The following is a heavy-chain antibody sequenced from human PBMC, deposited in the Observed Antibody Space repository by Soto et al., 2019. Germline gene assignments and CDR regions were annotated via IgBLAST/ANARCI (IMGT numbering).Heavy chain of an antibody. CDR2: IYPGDSDT. Sequence: PGESLKISCKGSGYSFSSYWIGWVRQMPGKGLEWMGIIYPGDSDTRYSPSFQGRFTISRDNSKNTVSLQMNSLRAEDTAVYYCARDLGRDTNQHWGQGTLVTSPQ. J-gene: IGHJ1*01. D-gene: IGHD2-21*02. CDR1: GYSFSSYW. CDR3: ARDLGRDTNQH. V-gene: IGHV5-51*01.